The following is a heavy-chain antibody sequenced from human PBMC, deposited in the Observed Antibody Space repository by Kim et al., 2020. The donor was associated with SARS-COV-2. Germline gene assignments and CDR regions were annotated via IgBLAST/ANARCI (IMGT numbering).Heavy chain of an antibody. CDR2: IYAGNGNT. J-gene: IGHJ4*02. Sequence: ASVKVSCKASGYTFTSYAMHWVRQAPGQRLEWMGWIYAGNGNTKYSQKFQGRVTITRDTSASTAYMELSSLRSEDTAVYYCARDLQQLASPFDYWGQGTL. D-gene: IGHD6-13*01. V-gene: IGHV1-3*01. CDR1: GYTFTSYA. CDR3: ARDLQQLASPFDY.